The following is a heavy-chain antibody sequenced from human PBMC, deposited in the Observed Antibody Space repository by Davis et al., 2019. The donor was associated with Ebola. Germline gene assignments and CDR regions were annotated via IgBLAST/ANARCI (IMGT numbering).Heavy chain of an antibody. D-gene: IGHD3-16*01. CDR1: GFTFSSYG. J-gene: IGHJ6*02. Sequence: GESLKISCAASGFTFSSYGMHWVRQAPGKGLEWVAVISYDGSNKYYADSVKGRFTISRDNSKNTLYLQMNSLRAEDTAVYYCAKVNLPYDYVPKYGMDVWGQGTTVTVSS. CDR3: AKVNLPYDYVPKYGMDV. CDR2: ISYDGSNK. V-gene: IGHV3-30*18.